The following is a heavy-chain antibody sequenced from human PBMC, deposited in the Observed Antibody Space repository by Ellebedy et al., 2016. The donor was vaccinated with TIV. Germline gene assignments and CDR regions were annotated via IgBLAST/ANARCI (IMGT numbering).Heavy chain of an antibody. V-gene: IGHV1-58*01. CDR2: IVVGSGNT. CDR1: GFTFTSSA. J-gene: IGHJ3*02. CDR3: AAGSSTSLAQGDAFDI. D-gene: IGHD2-2*01. Sequence: SVKVSCXASGFTFTSSAVQWVRQARGQRLEWIGWIVVGSGNTNYAQKFQERVTITRDMSTSTAYMELSSLRSEDTAVYYCAAGSSTSLAQGDAFDIWGQGTMVTVSS.